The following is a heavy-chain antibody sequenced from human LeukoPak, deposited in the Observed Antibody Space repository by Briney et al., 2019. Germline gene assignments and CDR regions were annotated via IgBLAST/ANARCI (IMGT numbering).Heavy chain of an antibody. J-gene: IGHJ4*02. V-gene: IGHV3-23*01. D-gene: IGHD2-21*01. CDR2: INSYGAYT. Sequence: PGGSLRLSCAASGFTFSSYDMSWVRQAPGKGLEWVSTINSYGAYTYYADSVRGRFTISRDNSKNSLYLQMNGLRAEDTAVYYCAKIPQVAPVSVPNFDHWGQGTLVTVSS. CDR1: GFTFSSYD. CDR3: AKIPQVAPVSVPNFDH.